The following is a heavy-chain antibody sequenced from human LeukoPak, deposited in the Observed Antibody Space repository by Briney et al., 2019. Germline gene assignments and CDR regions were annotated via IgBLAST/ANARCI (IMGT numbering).Heavy chain of an antibody. CDR1: GFTSSNYA. CDR3: AKQGAYTTPDHSDY. D-gene: IGHD2-2*02. CDR2: ISGTGGNT. Sequence: GRSLRLSCAASGFTSSNYAISWVRQPPGKGLEWVSTISGTGGNTYYADSVKGRFTISKNISQSTLYLQMNSLRADDTAVYYCAKQGAYTTPDHSDYWGQGTLVTVSS. V-gene: IGHV3-23*01. J-gene: IGHJ4*02.